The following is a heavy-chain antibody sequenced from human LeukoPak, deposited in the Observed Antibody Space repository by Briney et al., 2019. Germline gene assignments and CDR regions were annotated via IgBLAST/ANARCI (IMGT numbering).Heavy chain of an antibody. CDR2: IRSKAYGGTT. CDR1: GFTFGDYA. V-gene: IGHV3-49*04. D-gene: IGHD3-22*01. J-gene: IGHJ4*02. Sequence: GGSLRLSCTASGFTFGDYAMSWVRQAPGKGLEWVGFIRSKAYGGTTEYAASVKGRFTISRDDSKSIAYLQMNSLKTEDTAVYYCTRDLTRYDSSGYYYEEFDYWGQGTLVTVSS. CDR3: TRDLTRYDSSGYYYEEFDY.